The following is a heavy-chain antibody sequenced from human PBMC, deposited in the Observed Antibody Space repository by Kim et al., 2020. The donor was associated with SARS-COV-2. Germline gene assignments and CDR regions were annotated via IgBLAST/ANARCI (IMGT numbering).Heavy chain of an antibody. CDR2: IWYDGSNK. Sequence: GGSLRLSCAASGFTFSSYGMHWVRQAPGKGLEWVAVIWYDGSNKYYADSVKGRFTISRDNSKNTLYLQMNSLRAEDTAVYYCARGDLWFGETWVDYWGQGTLVTVSS. V-gene: IGHV3-33*08. D-gene: IGHD3-10*01. CDR3: ARGDLWFGETWVDY. CDR1: GFTFSSYG. J-gene: IGHJ4*02.